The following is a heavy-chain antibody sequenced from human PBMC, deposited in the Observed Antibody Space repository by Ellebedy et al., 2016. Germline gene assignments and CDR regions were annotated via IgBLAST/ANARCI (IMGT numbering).Heavy chain of an antibody. V-gene: IGHV3-9*01. Sequence: GGSLRLSXAASRFTFSFDDYSMHWVRQAPGKGLEWVSGITWNSGIIDYADSVKGRFTISRDSRKNTLYLQMNSLRGEDTAVYYCATRHYSGFDFWGRGTMVTVSS. D-gene: IGHD4-11*01. CDR1: RFTFSFDDYS. CDR3: ATRHYSGFDF. J-gene: IGHJ3*01. CDR2: ITWNSGII.